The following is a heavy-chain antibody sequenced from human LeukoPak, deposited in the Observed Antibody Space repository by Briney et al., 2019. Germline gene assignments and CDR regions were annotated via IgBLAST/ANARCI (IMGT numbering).Heavy chain of an antibody. CDR2: IDHTGST. CDR3: ATYSDSDYTVFDS. CDR1: DDSITIYY. D-gene: IGHD1-26*01. J-gene: IGHJ4*02. Sequence: SETLSLTCTVSDDSITIYYWTWIRQPPGKGLEWIGYIDHTGSTNYNPSLNSRVTISRDTSKNHFSLELSSVTAADTAVYYCATYSDSDYTVFDSWGQGTLVSVSS. V-gene: IGHV4-59*01.